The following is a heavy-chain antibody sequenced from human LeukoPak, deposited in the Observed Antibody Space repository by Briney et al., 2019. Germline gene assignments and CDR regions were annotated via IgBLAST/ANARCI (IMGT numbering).Heavy chain of an antibody. D-gene: IGHD2-2*01. CDR1: GGSISSGGYS. Sequence: SQTLSLTCAVSGGSISSGGYSWSWIRQPPGKGLEWIGYIYHSGSTYYNPSLKSRVTISVDRSKNQFSLKLSSVTAADTAAYYCARGPYCSSTSCYAGYFQHWGQGTLVTVSS. CDR2: IYHSGST. V-gene: IGHV4-30-2*01. CDR3: ARGPYCSSTSCYAGYFQH. J-gene: IGHJ1*01.